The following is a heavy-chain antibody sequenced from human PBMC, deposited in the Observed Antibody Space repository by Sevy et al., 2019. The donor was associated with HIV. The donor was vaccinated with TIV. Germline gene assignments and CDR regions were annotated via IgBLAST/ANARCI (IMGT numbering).Heavy chain of an antibody. J-gene: IGHJ4*02. CDR2: ISSNSIVT. CDR3: ARFCGREYWDYIDF. Sequence: GGSLRLSCAASGFIFANYAIQWVRQAPGKGLEYVSSISSNSIVTKYANSVKGRFTISRDNSKNTLYLQMGSLRDEDMAVYYCARFCGREYWDYIDFWGQGTLVTVS. V-gene: IGHV3-64*01. CDR1: GFIFANYA. D-gene: IGHD2-21*01.